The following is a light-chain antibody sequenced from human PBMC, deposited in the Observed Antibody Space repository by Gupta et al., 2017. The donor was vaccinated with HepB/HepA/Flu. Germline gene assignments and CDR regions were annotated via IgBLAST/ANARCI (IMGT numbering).Light chain of an antibody. V-gene: IGLV1-44*01. Sequence: QSVLTQPPSASGTPGQTVTIPCSGSSSNIGSKTVNWYQQVPGTAPKLLIYDNNQRPSGVSDRFSGSKSGTSASLAISGLQSDHEADYYCATWDDSLNEWVFGGGTKLTVL. J-gene: IGLJ3*02. CDR3: ATWDDSLNEWV. CDR2: DNN. CDR1: SSNIGSKT.